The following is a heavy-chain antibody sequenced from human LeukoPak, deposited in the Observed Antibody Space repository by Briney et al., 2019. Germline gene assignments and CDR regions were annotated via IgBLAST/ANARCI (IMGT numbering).Heavy chain of an antibody. D-gene: IGHD6-6*01. Sequence: PGESLKISCKASGYSFTTYWIAWVRQMPGKGLEWMGIIYPGDSDTRYSPSFQGQVTISADKSISTAYLQWSSLKASDTAMYYCARQGSSSSVYNWFDPWGQGTLVTVSS. CDR3: ARQGSSSSVYNWFDP. CDR1: GYSFTTYW. V-gene: IGHV5-51*01. CDR2: IYPGDSDT. J-gene: IGHJ5*02.